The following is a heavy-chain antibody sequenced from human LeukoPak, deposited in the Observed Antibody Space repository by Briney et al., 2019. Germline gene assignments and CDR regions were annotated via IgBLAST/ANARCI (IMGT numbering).Heavy chain of an antibody. D-gene: IGHD3-10*01. Sequence: PGRSLRLSCAASGFTFSSYAMHWVRQAPGKGLEWVAVISYDGSNKYYADSVKGRFTISRDNSKNTLYLQMNSLRAEDTAVYYCARDRITMVRGVPDKTFDYWGQGTLVTVSS. J-gene: IGHJ4*02. CDR2: ISYDGSNK. CDR3: ARDRITMVRGVPDKTFDY. CDR1: GFTFSSYA. V-gene: IGHV3-30-3*01.